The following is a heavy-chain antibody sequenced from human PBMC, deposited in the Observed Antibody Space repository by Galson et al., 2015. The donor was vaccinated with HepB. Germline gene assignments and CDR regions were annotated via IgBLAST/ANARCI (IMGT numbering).Heavy chain of an antibody. V-gene: IGHV3-23*01. D-gene: IGHD3-3*01. CDR1: GFTFSSYA. CDR2: ISGSGGST. J-gene: IGHJ6*02. Sequence: SLRLSCAASGFTFSSYAMSWVRQAPGKGLEWVSAISGSGGSTYYADSVKGRFTISRDNSKNTLYLQMNSLRAEDTAVYYCAKTLLRFLEWSTYYYYGMDVWGQGTTVTVSS. CDR3: AKTLLRFLEWSTYYYYGMDV.